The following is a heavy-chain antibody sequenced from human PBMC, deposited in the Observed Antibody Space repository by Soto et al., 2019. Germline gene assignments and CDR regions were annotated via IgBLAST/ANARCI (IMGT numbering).Heavy chain of an antibody. V-gene: IGHV3-30*18. Sequence: QVQVVDSGGGVAQPGRSLRLSCTVSGFIFNNYGMQWVRQAPGKGLEWLAVISEDGSRKYYADSVKGRFTISRDNSKTTLYPQMNSLRVEDTVVYYCMKGCGRGLDLCGAWGQGTVVTVSS. CDR1: GFIFNNYG. D-gene: IGHD5-12*01. CDR2: ISEDGSRK. J-gene: IGHJ4*02. CDR3: MKGCGRGLDLCGA.